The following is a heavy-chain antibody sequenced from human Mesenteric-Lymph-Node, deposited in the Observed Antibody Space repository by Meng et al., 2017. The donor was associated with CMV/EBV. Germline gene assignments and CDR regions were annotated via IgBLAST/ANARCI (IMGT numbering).Heavy chain of an antibody. CDR3: ARAEPLQWPLDI. J-gene: IGHJ3*02. CDR1: GVTISTSGYY. CDR2: IFYSGST. D-gene: IGHD6-19*01. V-gene: IGHV4-39*07. Sequence: SETLSLTCTVSGVTISTSGYYWGWNRQPPGKGLEWIVNIFYSGSTYSNPSLKSRVTISIDTSKHQFSLKLSSVTARDTAVYYCARAEPLQWPLDIWGQGTMVTVSS.